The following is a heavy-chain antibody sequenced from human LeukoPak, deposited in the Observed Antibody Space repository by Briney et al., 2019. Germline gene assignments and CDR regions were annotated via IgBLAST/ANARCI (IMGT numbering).Heavy chain of an antibody. CDR2: IYYSGST. Sequence: SETLPLTCTVSGGSISSYYWSWIRQPPGKGLEWIGYIYYSGSTNYNPSLKSRVTISVDTSKNQFSLKLSSVTAADTAVYYCGRDALVGYFSYYYMDVWGKGTTVTVSS. CDR3: GRDALVGYFSYYYMDV. D-gene: IGHD2-15*01. J-gene: IGHJ6*03. CDR1: GGSISSYY. V-gene: IGHV4-59*01.